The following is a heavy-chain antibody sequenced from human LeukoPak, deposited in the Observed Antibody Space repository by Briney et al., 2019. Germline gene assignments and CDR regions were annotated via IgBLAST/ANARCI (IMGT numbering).Heavy chain of an antibody. CDR2: IYYSGST. J-gene: IGHJ3*02. CDR1: GGSISSSSYY. V-gene: IGHV4-39*01. D-gene: IGHD4-17*01. Sequence: PSETLSLTCTVSGGSISSSSYYWGWIRQPPGKGLEWIGSIYYSGSTYYNPSLKSRVTISVDTSKNQFSLKLSSVTAADTAVYYRARSSYGADDAFDIWGQGTMVTVSS. CDR3: ARSSYGADDAFDI.